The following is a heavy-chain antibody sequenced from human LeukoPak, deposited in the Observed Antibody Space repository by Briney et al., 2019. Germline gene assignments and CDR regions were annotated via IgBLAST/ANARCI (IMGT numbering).Heavy chain of an antibody. J-gene: IGHJ5*02. V-gene: IGHV1-8*01. D-gene: IGHD3-16*01. Sequence: ASVKVSCKASGYTFTSYDINWVRQATGQGLEWTGWMNPNSGNAGSAQRFQGRITITRDTSTSTAYMELSSLRSEDTAVYYCARGRHVRRPSSFDPWGQGTLVSVSS. CDR2: MNPNSGNA. CDR3: ARGRHVRRPSSFDP. CDR1: GYTFTSYD.